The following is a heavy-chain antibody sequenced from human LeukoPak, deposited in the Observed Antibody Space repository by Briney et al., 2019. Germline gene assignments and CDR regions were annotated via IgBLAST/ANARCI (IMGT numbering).Heavy chain of an antibody. D-gene: IGHD6-6*01. CDR1: GFSLSTSGMC. V-gene: IGHV2-70*11. CDR2: IDWDGDK. CDR3: ARMWYSSSTFDY. J-gene: IGHJ4*02. Sequence: SGPTLVNPTQTLTLTCTFSGFSLSTSGMCVSWIRQPPRKALEWLARIDWDGDKHYSTSLKTRPTISKDTSKNQVVLTMTNMDPVDTATYYCARMWYSSSTFDYWGQGTLVTVSS.